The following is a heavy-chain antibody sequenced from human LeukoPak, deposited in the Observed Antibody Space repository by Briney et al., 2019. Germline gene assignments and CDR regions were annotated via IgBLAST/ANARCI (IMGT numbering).Heavy chain of an antibody. CDR1: GFTFSTYG. D-gene: IGHD3-10*01. J-gene: IGHJ6*02. V-gene: IGHV3-30*18. CDR2: VSYDGRNE. CDR3: AKVFYSGSGVYPLYYYYGMDV. Sequence: PGGSLRLSCAASGFTFSTYGMHWVRQAPGKGLEWVAVVSYDGRNEYYADSVKGRFSISRDNSKNTLYLQMNSLRAEDTAVYYCAKVFYSGSGVYPLYYYYGMDVWGQGTTVTVSS.